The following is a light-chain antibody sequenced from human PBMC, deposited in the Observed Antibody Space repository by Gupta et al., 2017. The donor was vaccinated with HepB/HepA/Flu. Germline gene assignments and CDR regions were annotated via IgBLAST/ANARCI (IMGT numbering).Light chain of an antibody. J-gene: IGLJ2*01. V-gene: IGLV2-14*03. CDR2: DVS. CDR1: SSDVGGYKY. Sequence: QSALTHPASVSGSPGQSITISCTGTSSDVGGYKYVSWYQQHPGKAPKLMIYDVSNRPSGVSDRFSGSKSGNTASLTISGLQAEDEADYYCSSYKSTSTPVVFGGGTKLTVL. CDR3: SSYKSTSTPVV.